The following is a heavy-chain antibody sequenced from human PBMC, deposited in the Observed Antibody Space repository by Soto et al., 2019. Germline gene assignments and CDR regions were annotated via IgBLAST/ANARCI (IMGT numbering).Heavy chain of an antibody. CDR3: AHSTSYYDFWSGPDYYYYMDV. CDR2: IYWDDDK. D-gene: IGHD3-3*01. J-gene: IGHJ6*03. V-gene: IGHV2-5*02. Sequence: SGPTLVNPTQTLTLTCTFSGFSLSTSGVGVGWIRQPPGKALEWLALIYWDDDKRYSPSLKSRLTITKDTSKNQVVLTMTNMDPVDTATYYCAHSTSYYDFWSGPDYYYYMDVWGKGTTVTVSS. CDR1: GFSLSTSGVG.